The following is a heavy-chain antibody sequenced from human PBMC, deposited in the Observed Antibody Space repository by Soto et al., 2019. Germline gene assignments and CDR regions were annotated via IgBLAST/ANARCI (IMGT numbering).Heavy chain of an antibody. CDR1: GFTFSSYG. V-gene: IGHV3-30*18. CDR2: ISYDGSNK. Sequence: PGGSLRLPCAASGFTFSSYGMHWVRQAPGKGLEWVAVISYDGSNKYYADSVKGRFTISRDSSKNTLYLQMNSLRAEDTAVYYCAKTHEGDYYDSSGYYYGYWGQGTLVTVSS. CDR3: AKTHEGDYYDSSGYYYGY. J-gene: IGHJ4*02. D-gene: IGHD3-22*01.